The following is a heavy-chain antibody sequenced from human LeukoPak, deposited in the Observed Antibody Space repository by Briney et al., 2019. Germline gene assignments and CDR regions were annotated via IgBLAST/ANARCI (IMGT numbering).Heavy chain of an antibody. CDR3: ARDYGGSSPFDY. CDR1: GFTFSSYD. J-gene: IGHJ4*02. V-gene: IGHV3-33*01. Sequence: GGSLRLSCAASGFTFSSYDMHWVRQAPGKGLEWVAFIWSDGTNKYYADSVKGRFTISRDNAKNSLYLQMNSLRAEDTAVYYCARDYGGSSPFDYWGQGTLVTVSS. D-gene: IGHD4-23*01. CDR2: IWSDGTNK.